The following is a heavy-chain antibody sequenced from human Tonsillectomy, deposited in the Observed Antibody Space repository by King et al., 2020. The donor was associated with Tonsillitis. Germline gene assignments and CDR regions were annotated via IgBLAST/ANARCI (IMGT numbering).Heavy chain of an antibody. Sequence: QLQESGPGLVKPSETLSLTCTVSGGSISTYYWSWIRQPPGKGLEWIGYIYYGGSTNYNPPLKSRVTISVDTSQNQFSLKLTSLTAADTAVYYCARESGRYCSGGRCTYYYLDVWGKGTTVTVSS. D-gene: IGHD2-15*01. CDR3: ARESGRYCSGGRCTYYYLDV. CDR1: GGSISTYY. J-gene: IGHJ6*03. V-gene: IGHV4-59*01. CDR2: IYYGGST.